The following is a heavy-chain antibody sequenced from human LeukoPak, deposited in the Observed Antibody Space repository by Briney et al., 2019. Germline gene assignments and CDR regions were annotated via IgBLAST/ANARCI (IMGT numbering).Heavy chain of an antibody. Sequence: ETLSLTCAVYGGSFSGYYWSWIRQPPGKGLEWMGEINHSGSTNYNPSLKSRVTISVDTSKNQFSLKLSSVTAADTAVYYCASSGGIAAAGTAGWFDPWGQGTLVTVSS. J-gene: IGHJ5*02. CDR1: GGSFSGYY. V-gene: IGHV4-34*01. D-gene: IGHD6-13*01. CDR3: ASSGGIAAAGTAGWFDP. CDR2: INHSGST.